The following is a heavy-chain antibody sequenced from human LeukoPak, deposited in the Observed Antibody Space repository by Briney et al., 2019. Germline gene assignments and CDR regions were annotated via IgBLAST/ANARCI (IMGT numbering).Heavy chain of an antibody. D-gene: IGHD6-13*01. J-gene: IGHJ4*02. V-gene: IGHV4-39*01. Sequence: SETLSLTCTVSGDSIDSVGYYWAWLRQPPGKGLEWIGSIFSSGSTYYNPSLRSRVTISVDTSKNQFSLKLNSVTAADTAVYYCARQHSSTWYVVGYFDYWGQGTLVTVSS. CDR2: IFSSGST. CDR3: ARQHSSTWYVVGYFDY. CDR1: GDSIDSVGYY.